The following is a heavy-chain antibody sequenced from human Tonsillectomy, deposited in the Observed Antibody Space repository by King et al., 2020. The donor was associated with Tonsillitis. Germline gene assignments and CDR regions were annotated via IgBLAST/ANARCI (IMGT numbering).Heavy chain of an antibody. V-gene: IGHV4-59*01. CDR1: RGSISNYY. D-gene: IGHD1-26*01. CDR3: ARDHSGSYLDYFDS. Sequence: QLQESGPGLVKASETLSLTCSVSRGSISNYYWSWIRQPPGKGLEWIGFIYSSGSANYIPSLKSRVTISVDTSKNQFSLNLTSVTAADTAVYYCARDHSGSYLDYFDSWGQGTLVTVSS. CDR2: IYSSGSA. J-gene: IGHJ4*02.